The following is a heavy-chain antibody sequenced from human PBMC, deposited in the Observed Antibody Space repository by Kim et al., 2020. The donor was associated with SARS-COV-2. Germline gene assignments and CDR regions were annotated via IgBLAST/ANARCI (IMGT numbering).Heavy chain of an antibody. V-gene: IGHV4-38-2*02. Sequence: SETLSLTCTVSGYSISSGYYWGWIRQPPGKGLEWIGSIYHSGSTYYNPSLKSRVTISVDTSKNQFSLKLSSVTAADTAVYYCARVTSRVRIDYWGQGTLVTVSS. CDR2: IYHSGST. CDR1: GYSISSGYY. D-gene: IGHD1-1*01. CDR3: ARVTSRVRIDY. J-gene: IGHJ4*02.